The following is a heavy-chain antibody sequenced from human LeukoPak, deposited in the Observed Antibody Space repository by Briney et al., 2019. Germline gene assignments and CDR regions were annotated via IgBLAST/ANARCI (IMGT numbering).Heavy chain of an antibody. CDR1: GYTFTSYG. D-gene: IGHD5-24*01. Sequence: GASVKVSCKASGYTFTSYGISWVRQAPGQGLEWMGWISGNNGNTSYAQKFQGRITMTTDSSTSTAYMELRSLRSDDTAVYYCARGRWIPDRFDYWGQGTLVTVSS. CDR3: ARGRWIPDRFDY. CDR2: ISGNNGNT. J-gene: IGHJ4*02. V-gene: IGHV1-18*01.